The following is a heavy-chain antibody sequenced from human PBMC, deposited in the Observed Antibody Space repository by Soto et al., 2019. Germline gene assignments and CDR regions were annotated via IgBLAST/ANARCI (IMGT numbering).Heavy chain of an antibody. CDR2: VSHSGTT. J-gene: IGHJ4*02. CDR1: GGSISSAGYS. V-gene: IGHV4-30-2*01. Sequence: SETLALTCVVSGGSISSAGYSWSWIRQPSGKGLEWIGFVSHSGTTSYNPSLKSRVTISLDTSMDQFSLKLTSVTAADTAIYYCARSEGIGVTTFDYWGQGTLVT. D-gene: IGHD4-4*01. CDR3: ARSEGIGVTTFDY.